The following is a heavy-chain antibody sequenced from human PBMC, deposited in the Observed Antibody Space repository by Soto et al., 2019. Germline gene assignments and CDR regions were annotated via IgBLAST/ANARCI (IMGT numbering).Heavy chain of an antibody. CDR2: IWNDGSNK. J-gene: IGHJ4*02. V-gene: IGHV3-33*01. D-gene: IGHD4-17*01. CDR3: ARDDGDHYFDY. CDR1: GFTFSSYG. Sequence: QVQLVESGGGVVQPGRSLRLSCAASGFTFSSYGMHWVRQAPGKGLGWGAVIWNDGSNKYYADSVKGRFTISRDNSKNTLYLQMNSLRAEDTAVYYCARDDGDHYFDYWGQGTLVTVSS.